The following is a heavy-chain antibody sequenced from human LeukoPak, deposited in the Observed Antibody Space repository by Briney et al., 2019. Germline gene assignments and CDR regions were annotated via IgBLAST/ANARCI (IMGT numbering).Heavy chain of an antibody. V-gene: IGHV1-46*01. CDR2: VNPSAAST. Sequence: IVNPSAASTTYAQKFQGRVTMTRDTSTGTVYIELSSLRSDDTAVYYCARAMTPSVAHEFSKWAFDIWGQGTMVTVSS. J-gene: IGHJ3*02. D-gene: IGHD6-19*01. CDR3: ARAMTPSVAHEFSKWAFDI.